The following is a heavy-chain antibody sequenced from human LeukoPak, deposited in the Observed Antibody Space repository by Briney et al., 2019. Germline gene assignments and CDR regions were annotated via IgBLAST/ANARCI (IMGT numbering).Heavy chain of an antibody. CDR3: ARDLNWGAFDI. V-gene: IGHV3-23*01. J-gene: IGHJ3*02. D-gene: IGHD7-27*01. Sequence: GGSLRLSCAASGFSFSNYGMNWVRQAPGKGLEWVSGVIGSGGTTYTADSVKGRFTISRDNSKNTLYLQMNSLRAEDTAVYYCARDLNWGAFDIRGQGTMVSVSS. CDR1: GFSFSNYG. CDR2: VIGSGGTT.